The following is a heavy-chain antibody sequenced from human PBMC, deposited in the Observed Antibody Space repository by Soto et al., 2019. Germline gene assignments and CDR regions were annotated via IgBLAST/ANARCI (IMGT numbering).Heavy chain of an antibody. D-gene: IGHD4-17*01. J-gene: IGHJ4*02. CDR1: GYSFSSHW. CDR3: AGLIYGVEEDPFDY. Sequence: GESLKISCKGSGYSFSSHWIGWVRQMPGKGLDWMGIIYPGDPDTRYSPSFQGQVTFSAAKSISTAYLQWSSLKASDTAIYYCAGLIYGVEEDPFDYWGQGTLVTVSS. V-gene: IGHV5-51*01. CDR2: IYPGDPDT.